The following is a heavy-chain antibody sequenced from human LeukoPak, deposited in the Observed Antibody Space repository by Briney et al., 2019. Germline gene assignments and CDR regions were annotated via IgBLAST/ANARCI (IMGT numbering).Heavy chain of an antibody. Sequence: GGSLRLSCAASGFTFSIYTMNWVRQAPGKGLEWVSSISSGSGSIYYADPVKGRFTISRDNAKNSLSLQMNSLGAEDTAVYYCARDVLSGCLDYWGQGTLVTVSS. CDR3: ARDVLSGCLDY. D-gene: IGHD6-19*01. V-gene: IGHV3-21*01. J-gene: IGHJ4*02. CDR1: GFTFSIYT. CDR2: ISSGSGSI.